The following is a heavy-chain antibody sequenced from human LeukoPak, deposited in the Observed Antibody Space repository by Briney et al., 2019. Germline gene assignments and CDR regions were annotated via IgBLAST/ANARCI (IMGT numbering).Heavy chain of an antibody. V-gene: IGHV4-38-2*02. J-gene: IGHJ4*02. Sequence: SETLSLTCTVSGYSISSGYYWGWIRQPPGKGLEWIGSIYHSGSTYYNPSLKSRVTISVDTSKNQFSLKLSSVTAADTAVYYCVGGYCSSTSCYAFDYWGQGTLVTVSS. CDR2: IYHSGST. CDR3: VGGYCSSTSCYAFDY. D-gene: IGHD2-2*01. CDR1: GYSISSGYY.